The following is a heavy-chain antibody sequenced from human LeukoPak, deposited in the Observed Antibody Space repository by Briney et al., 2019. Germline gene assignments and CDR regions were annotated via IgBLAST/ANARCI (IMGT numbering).Heavy chain of an antibody. Sequence: ASVKVSCKASGYTFTSYYMHWVRQAPGQGLEWMGIINPSGGSTSYAQKFQGRVTMTRDMSTSTVYMELSSLRSEDTAVYYCARECSSGWYSLSWFDPWGQGTLVTVSS. CDR2: INPSGGST. CDR3: ARECSSGWYSLSWFDP. D-gene: IGHD6-19*01. V-gene: IGHV1-46*01. CDR1: GYTFTSYY. J-gene: IGHJ5*02.